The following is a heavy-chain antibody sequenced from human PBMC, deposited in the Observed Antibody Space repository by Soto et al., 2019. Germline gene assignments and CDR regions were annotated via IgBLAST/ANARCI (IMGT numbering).Heavy chain of an antibody. D-gene: IGHD1-26*01. CDR2: INHSGST. CDR3: ARGFRGKLQSRGIIY. V-gene: IGHV4-34*01. CDR1: GGSFSGYY. Sequence: PSETLSLTCAVYGGSFSGYYWSWIRQPPGKGLEWIGEINHSGSTNYNPSLKSRVTISVDTSKNQFSLKLSSVTAADTAVYYCARGFRGKLQSRGIIYWGQGTLVTVSS. J-gene: IGHJ4*02.